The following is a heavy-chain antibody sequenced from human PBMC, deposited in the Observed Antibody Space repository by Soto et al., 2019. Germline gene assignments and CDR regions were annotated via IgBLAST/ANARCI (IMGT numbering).Heavy chain of an antibody. D-gene: IGHD3-22*01. Sequence: AAVKVSCKASGGTFSSYAISWVRQAPGQGLEWMGGIIPIFGTANYAQKFQGRVTITADKSTSTAYMELSSLRSEDTAVYYCAREPQGPYDSSGYYWGQGTLVTVSS. J-gene: IGHJ4*02. CDR1: GGTFSSYA. CDR2: IIPIFGTA. V-gene: IGHV1-69*06. CDR3: AREPQGPYDSSGYY.